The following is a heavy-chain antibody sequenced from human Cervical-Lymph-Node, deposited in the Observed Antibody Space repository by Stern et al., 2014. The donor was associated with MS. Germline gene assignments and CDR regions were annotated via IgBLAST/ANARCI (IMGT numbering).Heavy chain of an antibody. CDR2: IKPNSGGT. Sequence: VQLVESGAEVKKPGASVKVSCKASGYTFTGYYMQWVRQAPGQGLEWMGRIKPNSGGTNYAQKFQDRVTMTRDTSISTAYMELSRLRSDDTAVYYCARVTLAAAGPYYYYAMDVWGQGTTVTVSS. CDR3: ARVTLAAAGPYYYYAMDV. CDR1: GYTFTGYY. J-gene: IGHJ6*02. D-gene: IGHD6-13*01. V-gene: IGHV1-2*06.